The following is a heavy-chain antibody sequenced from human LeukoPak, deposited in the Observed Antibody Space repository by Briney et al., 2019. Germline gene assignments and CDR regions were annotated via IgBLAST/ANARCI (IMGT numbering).Heavy chain of an antibody. CDR2: ISAYNGNT. J-gene: IGHJ6*03. CDR3: ARDQYSNYYYYYMDV. CDR1: GYTFTSYG. Sequence: ASVKVSCKASGYTFTSYGISWVRQAPGQGLEGMGWISAYNGNTNYAQKLQGRVTMTTDTSTSTAYMELRSLRSDDTAVYYCARDQYSNYYYYYMDVWGKGTTVTVSS. D-gene: IGHD4-11*01. V-gene: IGHV1-18*01.